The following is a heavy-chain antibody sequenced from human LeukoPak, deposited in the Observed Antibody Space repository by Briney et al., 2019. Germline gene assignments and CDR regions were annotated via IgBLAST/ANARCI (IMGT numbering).Heavy chain of an antibody. J-gene: IGHJ4*02. CDR3: AREEYQLLYGFDY. D-gene: IGHD2-2*02. CDR2: ISSSSSTI. Sequence: PGGSLRLSCAASGFTFSSYSMNWVRQAPGKGLEWVSYISSSSSTIYYADSVKGRFTISRNNVKNSLYLQMNSLRAEDTAVYHCAREEYQLLYGFDYWGQGTLVTVSS. CDR1: GFTFSSYS. V-gene: IGHV3-48*01.